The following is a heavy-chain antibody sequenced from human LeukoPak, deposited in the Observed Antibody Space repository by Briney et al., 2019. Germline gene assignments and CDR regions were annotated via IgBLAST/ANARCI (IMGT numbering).Heavy chain of an antibody. J-gene: IGHJ4*02. V-gene: IGHV4-39*01. CDR2: IYYSGST. CDR3: ARQSPYYYDSSGQYYFDY. CDR1: GGSISCSSYY. D-gene: IGHD3-22*01. Sequence: SETLSLTCTVSGGSISCSSYYWGWIRQPPGKGLEWIGSIYYSGSTYYNPSLKSRVTISVDTSKNQFSLKLSSVTAADTAVYYCARQSPYYYDSSGQYYFDYWGQGTLVTVSS.